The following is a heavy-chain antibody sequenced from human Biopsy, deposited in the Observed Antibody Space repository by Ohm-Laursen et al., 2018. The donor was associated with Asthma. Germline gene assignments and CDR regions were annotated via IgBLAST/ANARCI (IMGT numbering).Heavy chain of an antibody. CDR1: GFTFDNYT. J-gene: IGHJ6*02. CDR3: ARGRLDYYEYYGMDV. CDR2: ISYDGRNT. V-gene: IGHV3-30*09. Sequence: SLRLSCSAPGFTFDNYTMHWVRQAPGKGLEWVTIISYDGRNTYYADSVVGRLATSRDNSKNKLFLQMSSLRPEDTAVYYCARGRLDYYEYYGMDVWGQGTTVTVSS. D-gene: IGHD3-9*01.